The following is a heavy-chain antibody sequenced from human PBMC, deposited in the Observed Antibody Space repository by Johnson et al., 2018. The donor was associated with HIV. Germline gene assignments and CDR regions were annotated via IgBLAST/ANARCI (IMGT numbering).Heavy chain of an antibody. J-gene: IGHJ3*02. CDR2: IYSDGSDT. D-gene: IGHD3-22*01. CDR1: GITVSSSY. Sequence: VQLVESGGGLVQPGGSLRLSCAASGITVSSSYMSWVRQAPGKGLVWVARIYSDGSDTAYAASVKGRFTISRDNAKKTLYLQMNSLRVDDTARYYCARGHHDSGYPLEAFDIWGQGTMVSVSS. V-gene: IGHV3-74*03. CDR3: ARGHHDSGYPLEAFDI.